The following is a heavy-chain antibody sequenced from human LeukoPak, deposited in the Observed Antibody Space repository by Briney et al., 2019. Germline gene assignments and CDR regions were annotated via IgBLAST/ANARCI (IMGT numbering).Heavy chain of an antibody. CDR1: EYTFTGYY. J-gene: IGHJ4*02. V-gene: IGHV1-2*02. D-gene: IGHD1-1*01. CDR2: INPNSGGT. CDR3: ARARDLSGTVFDY. Sequence: ASVKVSCKASEYTFTGYYMHWVRQAPGQGLEWMGWINPNSGGTNYAQKFQGRVTMTRDTSISTAYMELSRLRSDDTAVYYCARARDLSGTVFDYWGQGTLVTVSS.